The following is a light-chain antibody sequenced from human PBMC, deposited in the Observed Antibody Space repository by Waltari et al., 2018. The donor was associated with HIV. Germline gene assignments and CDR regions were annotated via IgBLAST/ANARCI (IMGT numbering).Light chain of an antibody. CDR3: QQLNSYPRT. J-gene: IGKJ2*01. CDR2: AAS. Sequence: DIQLTQSPSLLSASVGDRVTITCRASQGISSYLAWYQQKPGKAPNVLIYAASTLHSGVPSRFSGSGSGTEFTLTISSLQPEDFATYYCQQLNSYPRTFGQGTKLEIK. CDR1: QGISSY. V-gene: IGKV1-9*01.